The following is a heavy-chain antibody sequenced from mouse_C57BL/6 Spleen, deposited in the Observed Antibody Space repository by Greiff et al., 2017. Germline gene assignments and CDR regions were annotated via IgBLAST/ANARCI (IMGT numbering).Heavy chain of an antibody. CDR2: ISDGGSYT. CDR1: GFTFSSYA. Sequence: EVQGVESGGGLVKPGGSLKLSCAASGFTFSSYAMSWVRQTPEKRLEWVATISDGGSYTYYPDNVKGRFTISRDNAKNNLYLQMSHLKSEDTAMYYCARDPHYAMDYWGQGTSVTVSS. CDR3: ARDPHYAMDY. J-gene: IGHJ4*01. V-gene: IGHV5-4*01.